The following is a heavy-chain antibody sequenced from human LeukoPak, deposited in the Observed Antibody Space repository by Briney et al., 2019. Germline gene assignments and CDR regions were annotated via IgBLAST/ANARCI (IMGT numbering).Heavy chain of an antibody. CDR2: ISISNTI. V-gene: IGHV3-21*05. CDR3: ARPTHPLAARPQSGY. CDR1: GFTFSSYS. J-gene: IGHJ4*02. D-gene: IGHD6-6*01. Sequence: GGSLRLSCATSGFTFSSYSMNWDRQAPGKGLEWLSYISISNTIYYANSVKGRFTISRDNAKNSLYLQMNSLRAEDTAVYYCARPTHPLAARPQSGYWGQGTLVTVSS.